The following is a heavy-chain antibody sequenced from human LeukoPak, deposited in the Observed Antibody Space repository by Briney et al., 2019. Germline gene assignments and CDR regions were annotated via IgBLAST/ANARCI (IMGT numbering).Heavy chain of an antibody. CDR1: GYSSTNYG. J-gene: IGHJ5*02. V-gene: IGHV1-18*01. Sequence: ASVKVSCQASGYSSTNYGISWVRQAPGQGLEWMGWIHIYRGNTNYAQKFQGRITMTTDTSTSTVYMEVRGLRPDDTAMYYCARDVGITVADSFDPWGQGTLVTVSS. D-gene: IGHD6-13*01. CDR3: ARDVGITVADSFDP. CDR2: IHIYRGNT.